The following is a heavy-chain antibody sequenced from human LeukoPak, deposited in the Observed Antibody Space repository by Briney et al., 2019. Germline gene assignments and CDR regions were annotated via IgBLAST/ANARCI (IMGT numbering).Heavy chain of an antibody. V-gene: IGHV4-39*01. D-gene: IGHD6-19*01. J-gene: IGHJ4*02. CDR2: IYYSGSA. CDR3: VSHPYSSGWYVDY. Sequence: SETLSLTCTVSGGSITSRSYYWGWIRQPPGKGLEWIANIYYSGSAYYNPSLKSRVTISVDTSKNQFSLKVNSVTAADTAVYYCVSHPYSSGWYVDYWGQGTLVTVSS. CDR1: GGSITSRSYY.